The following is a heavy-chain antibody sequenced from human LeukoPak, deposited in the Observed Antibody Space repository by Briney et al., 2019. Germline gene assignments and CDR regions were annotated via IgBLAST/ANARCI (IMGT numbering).Heavy chain of an antibody. D-gene: IGHD5-24*01. Sequence: SQTLSLTCTFSGGSISSGGYQWSWIRQHPGKGLEWIGYIYYSGSTYYNPSLKSRVTISVDTSKNQFSLNLSSVTAADTAVYYCARGHGDGYNYRGYYFNSWGQGTLVTVSS. CDR1: GGSISSGGYQ. CDR2: IYYSGST. CDR3: ARGHGDGYNYRGYYFNS. J-gene: IGHJ4*02. V-gene: IGHV4-31*03.